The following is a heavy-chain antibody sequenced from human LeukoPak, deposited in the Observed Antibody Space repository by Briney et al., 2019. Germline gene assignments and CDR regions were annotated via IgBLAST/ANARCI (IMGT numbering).Heavy chain of an antibody. V-gene: IGHV3-30*02. D-gene: IGHD3-10*01. J-gene: IGHJ4*02. CDR2: IRYDGSNK. CDR1: GFTFSSYG. CDR3: ARGDDSGFY. Sequence: PGGSLRLSCAASGFTFSSYGMHWVRQAPGKGLEWVAFIRYDGSNKYYADSVKGRFTISRDNAKNSLYLQMNSLRVDDTAVYYCARGDDSGFYWGQGTLVTVSS.